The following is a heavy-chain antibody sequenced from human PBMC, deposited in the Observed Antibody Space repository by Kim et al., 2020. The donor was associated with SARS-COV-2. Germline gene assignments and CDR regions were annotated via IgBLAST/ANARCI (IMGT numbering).Heavy chain of an antibody. J-gene: IGHJ4*02. Sequence: GGSLRLSCAASGFTFSNAWMSWVRQAPGKGLEWVARIKSKTDGGTTDYAAPVKGRFTISRDDSKNTLYLQMNSLKTEDTAVYYCTRTDYWGQGTLVTVSS. V-gene: IGHV3-15*01. CDR3: TRTDY. CDR1: GFTFSNAW. CDR2: IKSKTDGGTT.